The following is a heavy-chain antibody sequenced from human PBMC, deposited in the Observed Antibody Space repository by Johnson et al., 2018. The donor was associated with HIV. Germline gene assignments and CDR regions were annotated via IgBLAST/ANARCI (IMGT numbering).Heavy chain of an antibody. J-gene: IGHJ3*02. CDR2: ISYDGSNK. D-gene: IGHD3-10*01. V-gene: IGHV3-30*04. Sequence: QVQLVESGGGVVQPGRSLRLSCAASGFTFSSYAMHWVRQDPGKGLEWVAVISYDGSNKYYADSVKGRFTVSRDDSKNTLYLKMNSLRAEDTAVYYCAKVRRAVYGSDSSRGSASDIWGQGTMVTVSS. CDR1: GFTFSSYA. CDR3: AKVRRAVYGSDSSRGSASDI.